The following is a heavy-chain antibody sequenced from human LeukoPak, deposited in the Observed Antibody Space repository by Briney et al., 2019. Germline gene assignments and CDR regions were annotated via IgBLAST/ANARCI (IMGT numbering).Heavy chain of an antibody. J-gene: IGHJ6*02. CDR3: AKEGSSWYPYYYYGMDV. CDR2: ISGSGGST. D-gene: IGHD6-13*01. Sequence: GGSLRLSCAASGFTFSSYAMSWVRQAPGKGLEWVSAISGSGGSTYYADSVKGRLTISRDNSKNTLYLQMNSLRAEDTAVYYCAKEGSSWYPYYYYGMDVWGQGTTVTVSS. V-gene: IGHV3-23*01. CDR1: GFTFSSYA.